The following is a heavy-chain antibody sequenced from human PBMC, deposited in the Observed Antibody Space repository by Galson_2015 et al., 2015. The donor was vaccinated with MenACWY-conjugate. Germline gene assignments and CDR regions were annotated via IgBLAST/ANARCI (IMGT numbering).Heavy chain of an antibody. V-gene: IGHV4-61*08. CDR3: AREFSY. CDR1: GGSASSRGYY. Sequence: ATLSLPCPVSGGSASSRGYYWTWIRPPPGKGLEWIGLIYDSGTTKYNPSLKGRVTISLDTSKNQVSLKLSSVTAADTAVYYCAREFSYWGQGTLVTVSS. CDR2: IYDSGTT. J-gene: IGHJ4*02. D-gene: IGHD2/OR15-2a*01.